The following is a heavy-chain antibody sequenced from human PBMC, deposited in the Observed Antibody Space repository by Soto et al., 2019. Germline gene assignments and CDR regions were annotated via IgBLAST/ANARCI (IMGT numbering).Heavy chain of an antibody. Sequence: EVQLLESGGGLVQPGGSLRLSCAASGFTFRIYGMAWVRQGPGKGLDWVALIRGSGDGIQYSDAVKGRVIISRDNSKNTLFLQLDDLTVEDTATYYCAKVSSSGGVNVIGGQGALVTVSS. D-gene: IGHD2-15*01. CDR2: IRGSGDGI. CDR3: AKVSSSGGVNVI. V-gene: IGHV3-23*01. CDR1: GFTFRIYG. J-gene: IGHJ4*02.